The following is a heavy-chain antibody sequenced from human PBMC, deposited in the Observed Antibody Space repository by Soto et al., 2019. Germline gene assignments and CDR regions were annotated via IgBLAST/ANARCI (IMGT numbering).Heavy chain of an antibody. CDR1: GGSISSYY. CDR2: IYYSGST. V-gene: IGHV4-59*01. CDR3: ASSRDNWNYPRQWFFDY. Sequence: SETLSLTCTVSGGSISSYYWSWIRQPPGKGLEWIGYIYYSGSTNYNPSLKSRVTISVDTSKNQFSLKLSSVTAADTAVYYCASSRDNWNYPRQWFFDYWGQGTLVTVSS. J-gene: IGHJ4*02. D-gene: IGHD1-7*01.